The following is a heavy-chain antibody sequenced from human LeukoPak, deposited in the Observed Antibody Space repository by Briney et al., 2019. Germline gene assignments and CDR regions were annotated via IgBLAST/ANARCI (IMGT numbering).Heavy chain of an antibody. J-gene: IGHJ4*02. V-gene: IGHV3-23*01. D-gene: IGHD2-15*01. CDR2: ISDSGGST. CDR3: AKGSDGGRPYYFDY. Sequence: PGGSLRLSCAASGFTFSSYAMGWVRQAPGKGLEWVTAISDSGGSTYYADSVKGRFTISKDNSKNTLYLQMNSLRAEDTAVYFCAKGSDGGRPYYFDYWGQGALVTISS. CDR1: GFTFSSYA.